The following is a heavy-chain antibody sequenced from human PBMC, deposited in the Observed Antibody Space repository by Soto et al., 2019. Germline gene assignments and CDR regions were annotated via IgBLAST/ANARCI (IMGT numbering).Heavy chain of an antibody. J-gene: IGHJ6*03. D-gene: IGHD6-19*01. V-gene: IGHV1-18*01. CDR1: GYSFTNYG. Sequence: QDQLVQSGVEVKKPGASVKVSCKASGYSFTNYGITWVRQAPGQGFEWMGWINAYNGNTNYAQKFQGRVTLTTDASTSTAYLELRSLRSDDTAVYYCARDRGVAPPVAGNTHYYYHMDVWGKGTTVTVSS. CDR3: ARDRGVAPPVAGNTHYYYHMDV. CDR2: INAYNGNT.